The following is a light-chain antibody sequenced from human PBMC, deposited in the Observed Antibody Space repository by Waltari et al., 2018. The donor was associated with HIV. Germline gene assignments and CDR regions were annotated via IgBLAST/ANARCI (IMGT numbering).Light chain of an antibody. Sequence: DIVLTQSPLSLALSLGVLVLITRKSSSTVFPPSNNQNYLVWYQHKSRQSPKLIMKWGSARQSGVPDRFRGSGSRTDFSLTISSLETEDAAVYYCQQFYAAPLTFGQGTRV. CDR2: WGS. V-gene: IGKV4-1*01. CDR3: QQFYAAPLT. J-gene: IGKJ3*01. CDR1: STVFPPSNNQNY.